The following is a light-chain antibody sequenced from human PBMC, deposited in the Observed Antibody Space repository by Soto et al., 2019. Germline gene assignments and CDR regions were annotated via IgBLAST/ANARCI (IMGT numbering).Light chain of an antibody. J-gene: IGKJ2*01. V-gene: IGKV2-28*01. CDR3: MQALKTPHT. CDR1: QSLLHSNGYNY. Sequence: DIVMTQSPLSLPVTPGEPASISCRSSQSLLHSNGYNYLDWYLQKPGQSPQLLIYLGSNRASGVPDRFSGSGSGTDVPLKINRVAAEDVGVYYCMQALKTPHTFGQGAQREIK. CDR2: LGS.